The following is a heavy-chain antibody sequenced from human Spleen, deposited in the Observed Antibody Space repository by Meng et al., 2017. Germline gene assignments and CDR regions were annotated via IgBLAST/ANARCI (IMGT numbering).Heavy chain of an antibody. V-gene: IGHV4-34*01. Sequence: VQLQQCGAGRVKPSETLSLTCAVYGGSFSGYYWSWIRQPPGKGLEWIGEINHSGSTNYNPSLKSRVTISVDTSKNQFSLKLSSVTAADTAVYYCARVCPVDSSSPSPGWFDPWGQGTLVTVSS. D-gene: IGHD6-13*01. J-gene: IGHJ5*02. CDR3: ARVCPVDSSSPSPGWFDP. CDR1: GGSFSGYY. CDR2: INHSGST.